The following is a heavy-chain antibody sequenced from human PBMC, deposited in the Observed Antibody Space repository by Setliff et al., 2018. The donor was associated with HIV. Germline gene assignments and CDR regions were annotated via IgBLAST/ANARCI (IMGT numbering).Heavy chain of an antibody. CDR2: ISNIGST. Sequence: SETLSLTCTVSGGYISTYYWSWIRQPPGKGLEWIGYISNIGSTNYNPSLKSRVTISVDTSKNNFSLRLRSATAADTAVYYCAKHRVTLHYYMDVWGKGTTVTVSS. V-gene: IGHV4-59*08. J-gene: IGHJ6*03. CDR1: GGYISTYY. D-gene: IGHD3-10*01. CDR3: AKHRVTLHYYMDV.